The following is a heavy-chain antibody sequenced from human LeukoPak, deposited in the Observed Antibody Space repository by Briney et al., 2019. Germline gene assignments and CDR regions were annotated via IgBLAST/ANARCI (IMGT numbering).Heavy chain of an antibody. D-gene: IGHD6-13*01. J-gene: IGHJ4*02. CDR3: ARYSSSPATHFDY. CDR2: IYYSGRT. CDR1: GGSFSGYY. V-gene: IGHV4-59*01. Sequence: SETLSLTCAFYGGSFSGYYWSWIRQAPGKGLEWIGYIYYSGRTNYNPSLKGRVTISVDTSKNQFSLKLSSVTAADTAVYYCARYSSSPATHFDYWGQGTLVTVSS.